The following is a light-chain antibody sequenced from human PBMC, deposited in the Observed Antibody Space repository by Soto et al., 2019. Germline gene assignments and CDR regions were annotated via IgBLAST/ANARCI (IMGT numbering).Light chain of an antibody. Sequence: DIVMTQSPDSLAVSLGERATINCKSSQSVLYSSNNNNYLAWYQQKPRQPPKLLIYWASTRESGVPDRFSGSGSGTDFTLTITSLQAEDVAVYYCQQYHSPPWTFGQGTKVDIK. V-gene: IGKV4-1*01. CDR3: QQYHSPPWT. J-gene: IGKJ1*01. CDR2: WAS. CDR1: QSVLYSSNNNNY.